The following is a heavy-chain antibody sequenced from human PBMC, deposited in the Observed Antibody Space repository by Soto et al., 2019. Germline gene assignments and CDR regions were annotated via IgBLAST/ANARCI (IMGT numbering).Heavy chain of an antibody. Sequence: DVQLLESGGGLVQPGESLTLSCAASRFTFSDFAMSWVRQAPGKGLEWVSSIGGTGSDTYYADSVKGRFTISRDNSRNTLYLQMDTLRDEDTAVYYCAKDAVPYNGKWDWFDSWGQGTLVTVSS. D-gene: IGHD1-26*01. CDR2: IGGTGSDT. V-gene: IGHV3-23*01. CDR3: AKDAVPYNGKWDWFDS. CDR1: RFTFSDFA. J-gene: IGHJ5*01.